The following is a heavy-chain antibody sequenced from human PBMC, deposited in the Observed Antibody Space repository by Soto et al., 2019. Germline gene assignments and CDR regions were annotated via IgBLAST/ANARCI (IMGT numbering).Heavy chain of an antibody. J-gene: IGHJ5*02. CDR3: AREMIAAAAHGWFDP. Sequence: QVQLQESGPGLVKPSQTLSLTCTVSGGSISSGGYYWSWIRQHPGKGLEWIGYIYYSGSTYYNPSPKRRVTRSADTSKNQFSLKLSSVTAADTAAYYCAREMIAAAAHGWFDPWGQGTLVTVSS. V-gene: IGHV4-31*03. CDR1: GGSISSGGYY. D-gene: IGHD6-13*01. CDR2: IYYSGST.